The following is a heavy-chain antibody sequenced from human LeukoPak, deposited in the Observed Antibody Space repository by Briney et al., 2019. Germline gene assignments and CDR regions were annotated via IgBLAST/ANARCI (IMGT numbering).Heavy chain of an antibody. V-gene: IGHV3-33*01. D-gene: IGHD1-26*01. CDR3: ARGALGATTWFDP. J-gene: IGHJ5*02. CDR1: GFTFSSYG. Sequence: PGRSLRLSCAASGFTFSSYGMHLVRQAPGKGLEWVAVIWYDGSNKYYADSVKGRFTISRDNSKNTLYLQMNSLRAEDTAVYYCARGALGATTWFDPWGQGTLVTVSS. CDR2: IWYDGSNK.